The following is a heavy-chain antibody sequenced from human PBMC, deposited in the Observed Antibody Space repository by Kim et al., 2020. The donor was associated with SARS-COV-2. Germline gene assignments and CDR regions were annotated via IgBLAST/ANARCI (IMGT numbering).Heavy chain of an antibody. J-gene: IGHJ4*02. CDR2: INPSGGST. D-gene: IGHD3-22*01. CDR3: ARDAGGAGIDYYDSSGQPPGYFDY. CDR1: GYTFTSYY. Sequence: ASVKVSCKASGYTFTSYYMHWVRQAPGQGLEWMGIINPSGGSTSYAQKFQGRVTMTRDTSTSTVYMELSSLRSEDTAVYYCARDAGGAGIDYYDSSGQPPGYFDYWGQGTLVTVSS. V-gene: IGHV1-46*01.